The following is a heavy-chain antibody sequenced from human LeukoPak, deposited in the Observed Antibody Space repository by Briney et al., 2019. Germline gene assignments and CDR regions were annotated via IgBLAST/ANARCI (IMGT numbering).Heavy chain of an antibody. V-gene: IGHV3-30*03. CDR3: ATYYYGSGSYYRFDY. D-gene: IGHD3-10*01. CDR1: GFTFSSYG. Sequence: PGRSLRLSCAASGFTFSSYGMPWVRQAPGKGLEWVAVISYDGSNKYYADSVKGRFTISRDNSKNTLYLQMNSLRAEDTAVYYCATYYYGSGSYYRFDYWGQGTLVTVSS. J-gene: IGHJ4*02. CDR2: ISYDGSNK.